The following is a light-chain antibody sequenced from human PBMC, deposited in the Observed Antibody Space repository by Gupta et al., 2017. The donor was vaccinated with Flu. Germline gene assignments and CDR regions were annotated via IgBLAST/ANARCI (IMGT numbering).Light chain of an antibody. CDR2: EAS. J-gene: IGKJ1*01. V-gene: IGKV1-5*03. Sequence: DIQMTQSPSTLSASVGDRVTITCRASQSIYRYLAWYQQKPGKAPKLLIYEASNLESGVPSRFSGSASGTEFTLTINSLQPDDFATYFCQQDRGFPTFGQGTKLEMK. CDR3: QQDRGFPT. CDR1: QSIYRY.